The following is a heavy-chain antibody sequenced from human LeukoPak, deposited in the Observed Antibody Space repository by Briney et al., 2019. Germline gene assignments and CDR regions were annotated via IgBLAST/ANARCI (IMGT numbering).Heavy chain of an antibody. D-gene: IGHD7-27*01. Sequence: KPGGSLGLSCAASGFTFSDYSMYSVRQAPGKGLEWVSSISSSTSYIYYADSVKGRFTISRDNAKNSLYLQMNSLRAEDTAVYYCARDTTGDPDYWGQGTLVTVSS. CDR3: ARDTTGDPDY. CDR2: ISSSTSYI. V-gene: IGHV3-21*01. J-gene: IGHJ4*02. CDR1: GFTFSDYS.